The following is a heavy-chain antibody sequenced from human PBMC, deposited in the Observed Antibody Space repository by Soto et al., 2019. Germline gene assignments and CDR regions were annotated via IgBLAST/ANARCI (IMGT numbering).Heavy chain of an antibody. D-gene: IGHD3-22*01. CDR2: IIPIFGTA. CDR3: ARGTYYYDSSGYYLAMAYYYYAMDV. J-gene: IGHJ6*02. Sequence: SVKVSCKASGGTFSSYAISWVRQAPGQGLEWMGGIIPIFGTANYAQKFQGRVTITADESTSTAYMELSSLRSGDTAVYYCARGTYYYDSSGYYLAMAYYYYAMDVWGQGTTVTVSS. V-gene: IGHV1-69*13. CDR1: GGTFSSYA.